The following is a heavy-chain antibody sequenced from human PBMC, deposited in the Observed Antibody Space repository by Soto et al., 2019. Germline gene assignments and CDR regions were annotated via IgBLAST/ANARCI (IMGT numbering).Heavy chain of an antibody. CDR1: GFTLDNYA. V-gene: IGHV3-43D*04. CDR3: VKDIGAGWNYGGMDV. D-gene: IGHD1-7*01. Sequence: EVQLVESGGAVVQPGGSLRLSCAAFGFTLDNYAMHWVRQAPGKGLEWVSVISRDGDSTYYADSVKGRFTISRDNSKHSLYLEMNSLRVEDTALYYCVKDIGAGWNYGGMDVWGQGTTVTVSS. CDR2: ISRDGDST. J-gene: IGHJ6*02.